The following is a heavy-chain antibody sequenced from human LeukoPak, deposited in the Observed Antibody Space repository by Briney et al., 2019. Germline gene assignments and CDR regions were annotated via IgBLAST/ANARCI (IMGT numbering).Heavy chain of an antibody. CDR3: ARDRHYYGSGSYGAYYYYGMDV. D-gene: IGHD3-10*01. Sequence: SETLSLTCAVYGGSFSGYYWSWIRQPPGKGLEWIGEINHSGSTNYNPSFKSRVTISVDTSKTQFSLKLSSVTAADTAVYYCARDRHYYGSGSYGAYYYYGMDVWGQGTTVTVSS. CDR1: GGSFSGYY. V-gene: IGHV4-34*01. J-gene: IGHJ6*02. CDR2: INHSGST.